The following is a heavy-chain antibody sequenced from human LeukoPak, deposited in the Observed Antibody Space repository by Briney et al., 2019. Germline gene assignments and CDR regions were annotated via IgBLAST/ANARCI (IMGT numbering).Heavy chain of an antibody. J-gene: IGHJ4*02. Sequence: GGSLRLSCAASAFTFTSYRMSWVRHPPGKGLEWVANIKQDGSEIDYVDSVKGRFTVSTDNAKKSLYLQMSSLRGEDTAVYYCALSWGSAIDVWGQGTLVTVSS. D-gene: IGHD3-16*01. CDR2: IKQDGSEI. CDR1: AFTFTSYR. V-gene: IGHV3-7*01. CDR3: ALSWGSAIDV.